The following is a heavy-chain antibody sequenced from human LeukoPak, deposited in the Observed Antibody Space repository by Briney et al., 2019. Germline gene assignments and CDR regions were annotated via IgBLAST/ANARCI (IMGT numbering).Heavy chain of an antibody. CDR2: IIPILGIA. V-gene: IGHV1-69*04. CDR1: GGTFSSSA. CDR3: ARDLIVVVTATQSFYYYYGMDV. J-gene: IGHJ6*02. Sequence: SVRISCKASGGTFSSSAISWVRQAPGQGLEWMGRIIPILGIANYAQKFQGRVTITADKSTSTAYMELSSLRSEDTAVYYCARDLIVVVTATQSFYYYYGMDVWGQGTTVTVSS. D-gene: IGHD2-21*02.